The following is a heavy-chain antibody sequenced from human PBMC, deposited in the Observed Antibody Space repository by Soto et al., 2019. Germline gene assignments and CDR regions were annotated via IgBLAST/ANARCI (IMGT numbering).Heavy chain of an antibody. V-gene: IGHV3-74*01. CDR1: GFTFSNYW. CDR2: INEKGGSR. D-gene: IGHD3-9*01. CDR3: ARASPRGRYFDWLIFPLGH. J-gene: IGHJ4*02. Sequence: GGSLRLSCAASGFTFSNYWMHWVRQAPGKGLVWISRINEKGGSRNYADSVKGRFTISRDTAKNTLYLQMNSLRAEDTALYFCARASPRGRYFDWLIFPLGHWGQGTLVTVSS.